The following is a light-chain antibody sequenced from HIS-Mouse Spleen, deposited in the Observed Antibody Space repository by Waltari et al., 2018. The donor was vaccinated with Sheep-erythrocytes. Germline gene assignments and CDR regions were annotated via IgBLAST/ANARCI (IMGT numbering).Light chain of an antibody. V-gene: IGLV2-11*01. J-gene: IGLJ1*01. CDR1: SSNVGAYNH. CDR2: DVS. CDR3: CAYAGSYNHV. Sequence: QSALTQPRSVSGSPGQSVTISCTGTSSNVGAYNHVSWYQQHPGKAPKLRIYDVSKRLSGVPDRVSGSKSGNTASLTISGLQAEDEADYYCCAYAGSYNHVFGTGTKVTVL.